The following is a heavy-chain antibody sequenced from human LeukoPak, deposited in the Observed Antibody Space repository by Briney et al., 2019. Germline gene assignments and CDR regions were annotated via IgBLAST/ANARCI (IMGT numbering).Heavy chain of an antibody. CDR2: IYYSGNT. J-gene: IGHJ5*02. CDR3: ARPRSLAAPSSWFDP. V-gene: IGHV4-59*05. CDR1: GGSISSYY. Sequence: SETLSLTCTVSGGSISSYYWSWIRQPPGKGLEWIGSIYYSGNTYYNSSLESRVTISVDTSDKHFSLELTSVTAADTAVYYCARPRSLAAPSSWFDPWGQGTLVIVSS. D-gene: IGHD2-15*01.